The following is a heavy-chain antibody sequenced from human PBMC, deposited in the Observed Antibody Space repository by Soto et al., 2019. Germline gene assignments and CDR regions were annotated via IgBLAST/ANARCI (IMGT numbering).Heavy chain of an antibody. CDR1: GYSFTTYW. CDR2: IYPGDSDT. Sequence: PGEPLKISCKASGYSFTTYWIGWVRPMPGNGLAWMGIIYPGDSDTRYSPYFPGQVTFSADRCISTAYLQWRGLKASAIAMSYWAIQMNDSDTGPTSHDYFDSWGHGTPSTLSA. CDR3: AIQMNDSDTGPTSHDYFDS. J-gene: IGHJ4*01. V-gene: IGHV5-51*01. D-gene: IGHD5-18*01.